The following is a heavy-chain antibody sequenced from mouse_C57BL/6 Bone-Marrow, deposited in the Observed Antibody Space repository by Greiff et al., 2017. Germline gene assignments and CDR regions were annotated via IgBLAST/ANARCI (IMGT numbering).Heavy chain of an antibody. Sequence: VQLKESGGDLVKPGGSLKLSCAASGFTFSSYGMSWVRQTPDKRLEWVATISSGGSYTYYPDSVKGRFTISRDNAKNTLYLQMSSLKSEDTAMYYCARQGGYYVYYFDYWGQGTTLTVSS. CDR2: ISSGGSYT. V-gene: IGHV5-6*01. CDR1: GFTFSSYG. J-gene: IGHJ2*01. CDR3: ARQGGYYVYYFDY. D-gene: IGHD2-3*01.